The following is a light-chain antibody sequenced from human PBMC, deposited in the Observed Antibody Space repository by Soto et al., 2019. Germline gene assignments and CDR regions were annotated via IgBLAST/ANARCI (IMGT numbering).Light chain of an antibody. CDR2: EVS. V-gene: IGLV2-8*01. J-gene: IGLJ3*02. Sequence: QSALTQPPSASGSPGQSVTISCTGTSSDVGGYNYVSWYQQHPGKAPKLMIYEVSKRPSGVPDRFSGSKSGNTASLTVSGLQAEDEADYYCSSYAVSHYWVFGGGTKLTVL. CDR3: SSYAVSHYWV. CDR1: SSDVGGYNY.